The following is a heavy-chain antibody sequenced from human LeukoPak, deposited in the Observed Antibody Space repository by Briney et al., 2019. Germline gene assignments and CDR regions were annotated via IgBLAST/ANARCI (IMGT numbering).Heavy chain of an antibody. D-gene: IGHD6-19*01. CDR1: GFTVSSNY. Sequence: GGSLRLSCAASGFTVSSNYMGWVRQAPGKGLEWVSVIYSDGSTYYADSVKGRFTISRGNSKNMIYLEMNSLRAEDTAVYYCAKERNLEIAVAGTIFDCWGQGTLVTVSS. J-gene: IGHJ4*02. V-gene: IGHV3-66*01. CDR3: AKERNLEIAVAGTIFDC. CDR2: IYSDGST.